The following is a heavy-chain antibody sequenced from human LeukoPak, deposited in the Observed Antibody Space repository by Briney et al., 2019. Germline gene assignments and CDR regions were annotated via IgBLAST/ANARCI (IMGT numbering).Heavy chain of an antibody. V-gene: IGHV4-34*01. CDR3: ASTDYCSSTSCYPA. CDR2: INHSGST. CDR1: GGSFSGYY. D-gene: IGHD2-2*01. Sequence: PSETLSLTCAVYGGSFSGYYWSWIRQPPGKGLEWIGEINHSGSTNYNPSLKSRVTISVDTSKNQFSLKLSSVTAADTAVYYCASTDYCSSTSCYPAWGQGILVTVSS. J-gene: IGHJ5*02.